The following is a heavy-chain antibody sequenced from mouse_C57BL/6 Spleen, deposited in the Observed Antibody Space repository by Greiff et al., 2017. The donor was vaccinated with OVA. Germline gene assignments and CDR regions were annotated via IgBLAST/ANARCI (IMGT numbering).Heavy chain of an antibody. D-gene: IGHD2-3*01. V-gene: IGHV5-17*01. CDR1: GFTFSDYG. J-gene: IGHJ3*01. CDR3: AREGGYYAGGPFAY. CDR2: ISSGSSTI. Sequence: DVMLVESGGGLVKPGGSLKLSCAASGFTFSDYGMHWVRQAPEKGLEWVAYISSGSSTIYYADTVKGRFTISRDNAKNTLFLQMTSLRSEDTAMYYCAREGGYYAGGPFAYWGQGTLVAVSA.